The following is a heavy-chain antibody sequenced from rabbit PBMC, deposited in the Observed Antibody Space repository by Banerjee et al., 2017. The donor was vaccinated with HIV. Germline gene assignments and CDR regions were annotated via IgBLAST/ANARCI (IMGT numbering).Heavy chain of an antibody. D-gene: IGHD4-1*01. J-gene: IGHJ4*01. CDR3: ARDLDSGWDL. Sequence: QSLEESGGDLVKPGASLTLTCTASGFSFSSSYYMCWVRQAPGKGLEWIACIYVGDGDTYYASWAKGRFTISKTSSTTVTLQMTSLTAADTATYFCARDLDSGWDLWGPGTLVTVS. CDR1: GFSFSSSYY. V-gene: IGHV1S40*01. CDR2: IYVGDGDT.